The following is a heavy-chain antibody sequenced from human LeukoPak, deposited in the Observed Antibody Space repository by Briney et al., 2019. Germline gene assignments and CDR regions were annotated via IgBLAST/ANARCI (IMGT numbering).Heavy chain of an antibody. CDR1: GFIFSTYA. CDR3: AKHAPTSEYYDFWSGYYAAFDY. Sequence: PGGSLRLSCATSGFIFSTYALSWVRQAPGKGLEWASSISGSGGSTYHADSVKGRFTISRDSSKNTLYLQMNSLRAEDTAIYYCAKHAPTSEYYDFWSGYYAAFDYWGQGTLVTVSS. CDR2: ISGSGGST. J-gene: IGHJ4*02. D-gene: IGHD3-3*01. V-gene: IGHV3-23*01.